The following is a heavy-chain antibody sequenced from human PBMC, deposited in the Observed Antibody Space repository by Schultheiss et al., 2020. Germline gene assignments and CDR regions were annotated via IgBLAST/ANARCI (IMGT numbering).Heavy chain of an antibody. CDR3: AAEGPTVTTDFDY. Sequence: SVKVSCKASGGTFSSYAISWVRQAPGQGLEWMGGIIPIFGTANYAQKFQGRVTITADKSTSTAYMELSSLRSEDTAVYYCAAEGPTVTTDFDYWGQGTLVNVSS. V-gene: IGHV1-69*06. D-gene: IGHD4-11*01. CDR2: IIPIFGTA. J-gene: IGHJ4*02. CDR1: GGTFSSYA.